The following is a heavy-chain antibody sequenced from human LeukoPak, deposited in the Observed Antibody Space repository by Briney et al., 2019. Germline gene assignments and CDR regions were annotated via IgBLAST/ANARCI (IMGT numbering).Heavy chain of an antibody. V-gene: IGHV3-21*04. Sequence: GGSLSLSCAASGFTFSSYSMNWVRQAPGKGLEWVSSISSSSSYIYYADSVKGRFTISRDSSKNTVSLQMNSLRAEDTAVYYCARDSGYSNGWPVYWGQGTLVTVSS. CDR1: GFTFSSYS. J-gene: IGHJ4*02. CDR3: ARDSGYSNGWPVY. CDR2: ISSSSSYI. D-gene: IGHD6-19*01.